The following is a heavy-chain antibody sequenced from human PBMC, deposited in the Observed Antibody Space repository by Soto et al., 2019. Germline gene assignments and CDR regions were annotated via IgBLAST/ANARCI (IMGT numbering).Heavy chain of an antibody. CDR3: ARESEDLTSNFDY. CDR1: GFTFTRYS. J-gene: IGHJ4*02. V-gene: IGHV3-21*01. CDR2: ISSTTNYI. Sequence: ESGGGLVKPGGSLRLSCAASGFTFTRYSMNWVRQAPGKGLEWVSSISSTTNYIYYADSMKGRFTVSRDNDKNSVYLEMNSLSAEDTAVYYCARESEDLTSNFDYWGQGTLVTVSS.